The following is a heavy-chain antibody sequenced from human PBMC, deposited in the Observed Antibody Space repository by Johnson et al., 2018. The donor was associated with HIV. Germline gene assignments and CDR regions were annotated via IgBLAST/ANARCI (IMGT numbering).Heavy chain of an antibody. J-gene: IGHJ3*02. Sequence: QVQLVESGGGVVQPGRSLRLSCAVSGFTFTSHGMHWVRQAPGKGLEWVAVISYDGSNKYYADSVKGRFTISRDNAKNSLYLQMNSLRAEDTAVYYCAKERNWSAYASASPGAFDIRGQGTMVTVSS. D-gene: IGHD6-6*01. CDR1: GFTFTSHG. CDR2: ISYDGSNK. V-gene: IGHV3-30*18. CDR3: AKERNWSAYASASPGAFDI.